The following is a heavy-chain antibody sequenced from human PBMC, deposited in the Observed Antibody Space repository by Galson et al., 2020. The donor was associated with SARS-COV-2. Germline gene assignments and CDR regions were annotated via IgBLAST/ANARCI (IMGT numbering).Heavy chain of an antibody. D-gene: IGHD3-22*01. CDR3: ARDRVTYYYDSSGYFNWFDP. V-gene: IGHV3-11*01. CDR2: ISSSGSTI. Sequence: NSGGSLRLSCAASGFTFSDYYMSWIRQAPGKGLEWVSYISSSGSTIYYADSVKGRFTISRDNAKNLLYLQMNSLRAEDTAVYYCARDRVTYYYDSSGYFNWFDPWGQGTLVTVSS. CDR1: GFTFSDYY. J-gene: IGHJ5*02.